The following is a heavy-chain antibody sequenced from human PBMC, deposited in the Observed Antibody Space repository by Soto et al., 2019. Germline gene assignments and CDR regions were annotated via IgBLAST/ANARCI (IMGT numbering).Heavy chain of an antibody. CDR2: ISYDGSFT. D-gene: IGHD3-22*01. V-gene: IGHV3-30*18. CDR1: GFTFSSYG. Sequence: GGSLRLSCAASGFTFSSYGMHWVRQAPGKGLQWVAVISYDGSFTYYADSVKGRFTISRDNSKNTLYLQMNSLRAEDTAVYYCAKTPYYYDSRDVFDTWGQGTMVTVSS. J-gene: IGHJ3*02. CDR3: AKTPYYYDSRDVFDT.